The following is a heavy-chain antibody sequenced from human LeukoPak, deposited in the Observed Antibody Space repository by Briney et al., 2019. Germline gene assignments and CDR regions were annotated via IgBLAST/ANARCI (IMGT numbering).Heavy chain of an antibody. CDR2: IYHSGGT. V-gene: IGHV4-30-2*01. CDR3: GRGAGYEFEDFAI. D-gene: IGHD3-3*01. J-gene: IGHJ3*02. Sequence: PSQTLSLTCAVSGDSISSGGYTWNWIRQPPGKGLEWIGYIYHSGGTYNNPSLKSRVTISVDTSKNQFSLKLTSVTAADTAVYYCGRGAGYEFEDFAIWGQEALVIVFS. CDR1: GDSISSGGYT.